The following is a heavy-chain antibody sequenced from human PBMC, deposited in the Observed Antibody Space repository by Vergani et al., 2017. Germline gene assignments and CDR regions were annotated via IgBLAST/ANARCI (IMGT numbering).Heavy chain of an antibody. CDR1: GFTVSSIY. CDR2: IYSGGST. J-gene: IGHJ4*02. Sequence: EVQLVESGGGLVQPGGSLRLSCAASGFTVSSIYMSWVRQAPGKGLEWVSVIYSGGSTYYADSVKGRFTISRDNAKNSLYLQMNSLRAEDTAVYYCARGDSSGYYFDYWGQGTLVTVSS. D-gene: IGHD3-22*01. V-gene: IGHV3-66*01. CDR3: ARGDSSGYYFDY.